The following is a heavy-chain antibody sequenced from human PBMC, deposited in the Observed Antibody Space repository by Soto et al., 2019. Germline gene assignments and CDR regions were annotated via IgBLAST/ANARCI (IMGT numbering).Heavy chain of an antibody. D-gene: IGHD5-12*01. Sequence: SSETLSLTCAVSGGSISSGGSSWTWIRQPPGKGLEWIGYIYHSGSTYYNPSLKSRVTISVDTSKNQFSLKLSSVTAADTAVYYCARAYGGYADYWGQGALVNVSS. J-gene: IGHJ4*02. CDR2: IYHSGST. V-gene: IGHV4-30-2*01. CDR1: GGSISSGGSS. CDR3: ARAYGGYADY.